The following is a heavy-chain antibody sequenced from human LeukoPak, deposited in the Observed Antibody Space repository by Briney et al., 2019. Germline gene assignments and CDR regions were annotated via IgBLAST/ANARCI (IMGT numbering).Heavy chain of an antibody. J-gene: IGHJ4*02. Sequence: GGSLRLSCAASGFTVSSNYMSWVRQAPGKGLEWVSVIYSGGNTYYADSVKGRFTISRDNSKNSLYLQMNGLRAEDTALYYYATLTYSGSYYFDYWGQGTLVTVCS. D-gene: IGHD1-26*01. V-gene: IGHV3-53*01. CDR2: IYSGGNT. CDR3: ATLTYSGSYYFDY. CDR1: GFTVSSNY.